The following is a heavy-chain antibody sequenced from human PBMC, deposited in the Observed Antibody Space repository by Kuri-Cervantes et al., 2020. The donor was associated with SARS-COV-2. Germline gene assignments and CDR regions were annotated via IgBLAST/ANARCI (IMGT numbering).Heavy chain of an antibody. CDR3: ARATPGLVVVPAAIPN. D-gene: IGHD2-2*01. CDR2: INGYGDRT. Sequence: GESLKISCAAAGFTFSNYAASWVRQAPGKGLEWVSYINGYGDRTHYVDSVKGRLTISRDNSKNTLYLQMNSLRADDTAVYYCARATPGLVVVPAAIPNWGQGTLVTISS. CDR1: GFTFSNYA. V-gene: IGHV3-23*01. J-gene: IGHJ4*02.